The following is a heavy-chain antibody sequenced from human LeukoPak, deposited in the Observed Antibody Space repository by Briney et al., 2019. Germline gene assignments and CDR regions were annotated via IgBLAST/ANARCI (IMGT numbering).Heavy chain of an antibody. Sequence: GRSLRLSCAASGFTFSNYGMSWVRQAPGKGLEWVSSIRSSGDSTYYADSVKGRFTISRDNSKNTLYLQMSSLRAEDTAVYFCARYYYGSGTYWDYFEYWGQGTLVTVSS. CDR3: ARYYYGSGTYWDYFEY. D-gene: IGHD3-10*01. J-gene: IGHJ4*02. V-gene: IGHV3-23*01. CDR2: IRSSGDST. CDR1: GFTFSNYG.